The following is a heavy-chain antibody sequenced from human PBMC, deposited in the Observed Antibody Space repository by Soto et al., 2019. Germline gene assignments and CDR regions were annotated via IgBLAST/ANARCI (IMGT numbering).Heavy chain of an antibody. D-gene: IGHD2-21*02. Sequence: NPSETLSLTCTLSGASLSGYYWGWIRQPPGKGLEWIGESNLFGSTNYNLSLKSRVTISVDTSKSQFSLRLTSVTAADTAVYFCARGRGYRNCGSDCYSSLDLWGQGTLVTVSS. CDR3: ARGRGYRNCGSDCYSSLDL. CDR2: SNLFGST. V-gene: IGHV4-34*01. J-gene: IGHJ5*02. CDR1: GASLSGYY.